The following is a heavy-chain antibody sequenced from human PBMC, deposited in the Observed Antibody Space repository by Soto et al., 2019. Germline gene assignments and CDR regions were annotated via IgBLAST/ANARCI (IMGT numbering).Heavy chain of an antibody. J-gene: IGHJ4*02. Sequence: GGSLRLSCAASGFTFSNAWMSWVRQAPGKGLEWVGRTKSKTDGGTTDYAAPVKGRFTISRDDSKNTLYLQMNSLKTEDTAVYYCTTVSRNDYWGQGTLVTVSS. V-gene: IGHV3-15*01. CDR3: TTVSRNDY. CDR1: GFTFSNAW. CDR2: TKSKTDGGTT.